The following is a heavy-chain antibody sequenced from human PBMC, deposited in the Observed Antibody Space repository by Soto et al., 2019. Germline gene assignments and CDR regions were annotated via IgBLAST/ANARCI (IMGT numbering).Heavy chain of an antibody. CDR1: GFTLGDYY. D-gene: IGHD1-26*01. Sequence: GGSLRLSCAASGFTLGDYYMSWIRQAPGKGLEWVSYITRSSAYTNYADSVKGRFTISTDNARNSLYLQMNSLRAEDTAVYYCARVAQGGTYWTPYYLDYWGQGTLVTVSS. CDR2: ITRSSAYT. CDR3: ARVAQGGTYWTPYYLDY. J-gene: IGHJ4*02. V-gene: IGHV3-11*06.